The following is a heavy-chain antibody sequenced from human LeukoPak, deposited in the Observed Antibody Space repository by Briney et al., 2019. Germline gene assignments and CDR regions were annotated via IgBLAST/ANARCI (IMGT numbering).Heavy chain of an antibody. J-gene: IGHJ2*01. CDR2: ISWNSGSI. Sequence: GGSLRLSRAASGFTFDDYAMHWVRQAPGKGLEWVSGISWNSGSIGYADSVKGRFTISRDNAKNSLYLQMNSLRAEDMALYYCAKSPEWELRSDWYFDLWGRGTLVTVSS. D-gene: IGHD1-26*01. V-gene: IGHV3-9*03. CDR1: GFTFDDYA. CDR3: AKSPEWELRSDWYFDL.